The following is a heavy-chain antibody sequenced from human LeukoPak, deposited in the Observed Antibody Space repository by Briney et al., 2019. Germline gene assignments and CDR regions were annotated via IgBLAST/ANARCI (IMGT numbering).Heavy chain of an antibody. Sequence: GASVKVSCKASGYTFTGYYMHWVRQAPGQGLEWMGRIIPILGIANYAQKFQGRVTITADKSTSTAYMELSSLRSEDTAVYYCARDSGERDSSSHGMDVWGQGTTVTVSS. CDR1: GYTFTGYY. CDR2: IIPILGIA. V-gene: IGHV1-69*04. D-gene: IGHD6-6*01. CDR3: ARDSGERDSSSHGMDV. J-gene: IGHJ6*02.